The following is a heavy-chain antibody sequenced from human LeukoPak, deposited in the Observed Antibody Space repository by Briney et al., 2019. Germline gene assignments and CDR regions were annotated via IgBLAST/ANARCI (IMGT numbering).Heavy chain of an antibody. CDR2: INPNNGNL. Sequence: ASVKVSCKASGYTFTGYYMHWVRQAPGQGLEWMGWINPNNGNLGYAQKFQGRVTITRNTPISTAYMELSSLTSEDTAVYYCARSDHNSWNAFDIWGQGTVVTVSS. V-gene: IGHV1-8*03. J-gene: IGHJ3*02. D-gene: IGHD1-26*01. CDR1: GYTFTGYY. CDR3: ARSDHNSWNAFDI.